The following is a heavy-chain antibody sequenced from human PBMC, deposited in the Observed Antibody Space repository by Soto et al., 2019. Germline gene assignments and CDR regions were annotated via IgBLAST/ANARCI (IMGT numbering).Heavy chain of an antibody. V-gene: IGHV6-1*01. CDR2: TYYRSNWNN. D-gene: IGHD6-13*01. CDR3: ARDPSSFAFSSSLAGFDF. Sequence: SQTLSLTCDISGDSVSSNSAAWNWIRQSPSRGLEWLGRTYYRSNWNNDYAVSVKSRITINPDTSKNQFSLQLNSVTPEDTAMYYCARDPSSFAFSSSLAGFDFWGQGIVVTGSS. CDR1: GDSVSSNSAA. J-gene: IGHJ4*02.